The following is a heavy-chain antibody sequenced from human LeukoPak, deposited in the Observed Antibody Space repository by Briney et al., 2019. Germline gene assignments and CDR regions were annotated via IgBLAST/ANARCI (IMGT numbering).Heavy chain of an antibody. CDR2: IRSSGETT. CDR3: AKEVRECALFYFDY. Sequence: GGSLRLSCAASGFTFKPYAMSWLRQAPGKGLEWVSSIRSSGETTYYADSVKGRFTISRDNSRNTLYLQMDSLRAEDTAVYYRAKEVRECALFYFDYWGQGTLATVSS. V-gene: IGHV3-23*01. CDR1: GFTFKPYA. D-gene: IGHD3-10*01. J-gene: IGHJ4*02.